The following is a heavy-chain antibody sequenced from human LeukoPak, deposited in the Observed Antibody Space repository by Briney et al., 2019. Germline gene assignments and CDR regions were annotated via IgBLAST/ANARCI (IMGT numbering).Heavy chain of an antibody. Sequence: SETLSLTCTVSGGSISSSSYYWGWIRQPPGKGLEWIGSIYYSGSTNYNPSLKSRVTISVDTSKNQFSLKLSSVTAADTAVYYCARERLGGYIVYWGQGTLVTVSS. CDR1: GGSISSSSYY. CDR2: IYYSGST. J-gene: IGHJ4*02. V-gene: IGHV4-39*07. D-gene: IGHD3-16*02. CDR3: ARERLGGYIVY.